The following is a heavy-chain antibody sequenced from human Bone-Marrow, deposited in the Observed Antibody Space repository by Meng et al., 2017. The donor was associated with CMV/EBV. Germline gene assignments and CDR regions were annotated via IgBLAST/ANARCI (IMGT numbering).Heavy chain of an antibody. Sequence: SCAASGVTFSSYSMNWVRQAPGKGLEWVSSISSSSSYIYYADSVKGRFTISRDNSKNTLCLQMNSPRAEDTAVYYCARSIAAAGYFDYWGQGTLVTVSS. D-gene: IGHD6-13*01. J-gene: IGHJ4*02. CDR1: GVTFSSYS. CDR3: ARSIAAAGYFDY. V-gene: IGHV3-21*01. CDR2: ISSSSSYI.